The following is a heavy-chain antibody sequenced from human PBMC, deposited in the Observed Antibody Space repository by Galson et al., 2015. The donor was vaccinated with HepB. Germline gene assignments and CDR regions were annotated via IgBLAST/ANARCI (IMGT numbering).Heavy chain of an antibody. CDR3: ARDRSQGLDY. CDR2: INPDNANT. Sequence: SVKVSCKASGYTFTSYAIHWVRQAPGQRLEWMGCINPDNANTKNSQNFQGRVTFTGDTSARTAYMELTGLRSEDTAVYYCARDRSQGLDYWGQRTLVTVSS. D-gene: IGHD3/OR15-3a*01. V-gene: IGHV1-3*01. CDR1: GYTFTSYA. J-gene: IGHJ4*02.